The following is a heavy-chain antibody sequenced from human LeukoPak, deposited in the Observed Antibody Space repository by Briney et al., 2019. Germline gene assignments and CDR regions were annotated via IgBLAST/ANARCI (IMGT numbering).Heavy chain of an antibody. Sequence: SETLSLTCTVSRGSISSGGYYWSWIRQPPGKGVEWIGYIYYSGSTYYNASLKSRVTISVDTSKNQFSLKLSSVTAADTAVYYCARDHQDSSGGAFDIWGQGTMVTVSS. CDR2: IYYSGST. D-gene: IGHD3-22*01. V-gene: IGHV4-31*03. J-gene: IGHJ3*02. CDR1: RGSISSGGYY. CDR3: ARDHQDSSGGAFDI.